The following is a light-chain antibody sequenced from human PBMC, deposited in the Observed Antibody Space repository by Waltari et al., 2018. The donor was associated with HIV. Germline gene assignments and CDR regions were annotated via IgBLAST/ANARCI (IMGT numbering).Light chain of an antibody. CDR1: QGVTNN. Sequence: ELVMTQSPATLSVSPGARATLSCRASQGVTNNLAWYKQKTGQAPRLLISGASTRATGIPARFSGSGLGTELTLTISRLQSEDFAVYYRQQYNNWPPYTFGQGTKLEIK. J-gene: IGKJ2*01. V-gene: IGKV3-15*01. CDR2: GAS. CDR3: QQYNNWPPYT.